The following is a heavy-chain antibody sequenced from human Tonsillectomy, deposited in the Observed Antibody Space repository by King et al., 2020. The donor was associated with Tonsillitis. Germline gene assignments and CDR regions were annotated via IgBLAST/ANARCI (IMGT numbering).Heavy chain of an antibody. CDR1: GGTFISHI. CDR3: TGGLFITTYGVVIPSTVGY. Sequence: QWQQVQSGAEVKQPGSSVKVSCKAAGGTFISHIITWVRQAPGQGLAWMGGIIPIFCKTYSAEKFQGRVTITADESTSTAYMELSSLRLDDTAVYYCTGGLFITTYGVVIPSTVGYWGQGTLVTVSS. J-gene: IGHJ4*02. D-gene: IGHD3-3*01. CDR2: IIPIFCKT. V-gene: IGHV1-69*01.